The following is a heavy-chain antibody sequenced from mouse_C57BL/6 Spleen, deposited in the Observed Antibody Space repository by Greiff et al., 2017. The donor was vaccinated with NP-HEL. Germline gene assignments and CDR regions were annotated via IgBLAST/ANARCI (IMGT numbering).Heavy chain of an antibody. V-gene: IGHV1-64*01. CDR2: IHPNSGST. CDR1: GYTFTSYW. Sequence: QVQLQQPGAELVKPGASVKLSCKASGYTFTSYWMHWVKQRPGQGLEWIGMIHPNSGSTNYNEKFKSKATLTVDKSSSTAYMQLSSLTSEDSAVYYCARVRLDGNAAMGYWGQGTSVTVSS. CDR3: ARVRLDGNAAMGY. J-gene: IGHJ4*01. D-gene: IGHD1-1*01.